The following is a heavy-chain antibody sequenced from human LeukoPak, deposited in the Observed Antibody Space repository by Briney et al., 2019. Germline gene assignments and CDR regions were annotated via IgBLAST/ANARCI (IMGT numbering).Heavy chain of an antibody. Sequence: SVKVSCKASGYTFTGYYMHWVRQAPGQGLEWMGGIIPIFGTANYAQKFQGRVTITADKSTSTAYMELSSLRSEDTAVYYCARGRDSSGADYWGQGTLVTVSS. CDR3: ARGRDSSGADY. CDR2: IIPIFGTA. V-gene: IGHV1-69*06. CDR1: GYTFTGYY. J-gene: IGHJ4*02. D-gene: IGHD3-22*01.